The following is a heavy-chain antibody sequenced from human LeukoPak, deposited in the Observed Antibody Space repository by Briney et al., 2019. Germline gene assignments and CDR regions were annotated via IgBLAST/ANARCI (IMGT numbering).Heavy chain of an antibody. CDR1: GFTFSSYA. Sequence: GGSLRLSCAASGFTFSSYAMSWVRQAPGKGLEWVSAISGSGGSTYYADSVKGRFTISRDNSKNTLCLQMNSLRAEDTAVYYCAKDPSGGMIVVVITAFDIWGQGTMVTVSS. V-gene: IGHV3-23*01. J-gene: IGHJ3*02. CDR2: ISGSGGST. CDR3: AKDPSGGMIVVVITAFDI. D-gene: IGHD3-22*01.